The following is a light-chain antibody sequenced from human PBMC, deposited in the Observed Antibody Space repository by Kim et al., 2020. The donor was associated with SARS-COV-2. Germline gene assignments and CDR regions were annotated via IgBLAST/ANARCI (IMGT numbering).Light chain of an antibody. CDR2: SNN. CDR3: AAWDDSLNGWV. V-gene: IGLV1-44*01. Sequence: GQGITISCSGSSSNIGSNTVNWYQQLPGTAPKLLIYSNNQRPSGVPDRFSGSKSGTSASLAISGLQSEDEADYDCAAWDDSLNGWVFGGGTKLTVL. J-gene: IGLJ3*02. CDR1: SSNIGSNT.